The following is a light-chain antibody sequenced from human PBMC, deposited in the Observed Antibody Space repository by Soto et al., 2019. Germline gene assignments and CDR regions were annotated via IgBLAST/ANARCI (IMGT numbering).Light chain of an antibody. CDR2: GAS. Sequence: EIVLTQSPGTLSLSPGERATLSCRASQSFSSSYLAWYQQKPGQAPRLLIYGASSRATGIPDRFSGSGSGTDFSLTISRLEPEDFAVYYCQHFGSSRTFGGGTRVEIK. J-gene: IGKJ4*01. V-gene: IGKV3-20*01. CDR1: QSFSSSY. CDR3: QHFGSSRT.